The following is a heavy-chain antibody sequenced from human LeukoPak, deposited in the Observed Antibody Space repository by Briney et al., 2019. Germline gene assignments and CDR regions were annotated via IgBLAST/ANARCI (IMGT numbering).Heavy chain of an antibody. CDR3: ARRTPYYDYVWGSYRHWYFDL. CDR2: INHSGST. J-gene: IGHJ2*01. V-gene: IGHV4-34*01. CDR1: GGSFSGYY. Sequence: PSETLSLTCAVYGGSFSGYYWSWIRQPPGKGLEWIGEINHSGSTNYNPSLKSRVTISVDTSKNQFSLKLSSVTAADTAVYYCARRTPYYDYVWGSYRHWYFDLWGRGTLVTVSS. D-gene: IGHD3-16*02.